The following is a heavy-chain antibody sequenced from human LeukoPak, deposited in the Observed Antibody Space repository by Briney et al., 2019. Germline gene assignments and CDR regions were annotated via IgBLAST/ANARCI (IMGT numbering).Heavy chain of an antibody. CDR3: ARGDYYDSSGYLDY. CDR1: GFTFSSYE. CDR2: ISSSGSTI. V-gene: IGHV3-48*03. Sequence: GGSLRLSCAASGFTFSSYEMNWVRQAPGKGLEWVSYISSSGSTIYYADSVKGRFTISRDNAKNSLYLQMNSLRAEDTAVYYSARGDYYDSSGYLDYWGQGTLVTVSS. J-gene: IGHJ4*02. D-gene: IGHD3-22*01.